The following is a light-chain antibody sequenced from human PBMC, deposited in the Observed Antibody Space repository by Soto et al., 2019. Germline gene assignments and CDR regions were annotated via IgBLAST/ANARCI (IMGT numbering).Light chain of an antibody. Sequence: EIVLTQSPGTLSLSPGERATLSCRASQSVSSNHLAWYQQKPGQAPRLLIYGASSRATGIPDRFSGSGSGTDFTLTISRLEPEDFAVYYCQQYGTSPPRTFGQGTRLEIK. CDR2: GAS. CDR1: QSVSSNH. CDR3: QQYGTSPPRT. J-gene: IGKJ5*01. V-gene: IGKV3-20*01.